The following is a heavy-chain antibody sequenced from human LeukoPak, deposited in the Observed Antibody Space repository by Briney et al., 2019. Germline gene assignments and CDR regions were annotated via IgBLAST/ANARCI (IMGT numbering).Heavy chain of an antibody. D-gene: IGHD2-21*02. CDR3: ASPIGGGDSRIYYYYYYMDV. V-gene: IGHV7-4-1*02. J-gene: IGHJ6*03. CDR2: INTNTGNP. Sequence: ASVRLSCKASGYTFTNYAMNWVRQAPGQGLEWMGWINTNTGNPTYAQALTGRFIFSLDNSESTAYLQISSLRAEDTAVYYYASPIGGGDSRIYYYYYYMDVWGKGTTVTASS. CDR1: GYTFTNYA.